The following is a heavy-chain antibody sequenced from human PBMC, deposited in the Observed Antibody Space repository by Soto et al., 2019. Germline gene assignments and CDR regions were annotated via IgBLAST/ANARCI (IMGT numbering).Heavy chain of an antibody. CDR1: GGTFSSYA. Sequence: SVKVSCKASGGTFSSYAISWVRQAPGQELEWMGGIIPIFATANYAKKFHGRVTITADESTSTVYMELSSLRSEDTAVYYCERKYQRMRAKLDPWRQGTLVTVSS. V-gene: IGHV1-69*13. J-gene: IGHJ5*02. CDR3: ERKYQRMRAKLDP. CDR2: IIPIFATA. D-gene: IGHD2-2*01.